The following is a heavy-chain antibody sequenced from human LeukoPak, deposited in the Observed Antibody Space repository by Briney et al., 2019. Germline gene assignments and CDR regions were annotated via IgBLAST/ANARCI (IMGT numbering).Heavy chain of an antibody. V-gene: IGHV1-2*02. D-gene: IGHD3-22*01. J-gene: IGHJ4*02. CDR3: ARHYYDSSGYPIDY. CDR2: LNPNSGDT. CDR1: GYTFTGSY. Sequence: ASVKVSCKASGYTFTGSYLHWVRQAPGQGLEWMGWLNPNSGDTKDALKFQGRVTMTRDTSINTAYMELSRLTSDDTAVYYCARHYYDSSGYPIDYWGQGTLVTVSS.